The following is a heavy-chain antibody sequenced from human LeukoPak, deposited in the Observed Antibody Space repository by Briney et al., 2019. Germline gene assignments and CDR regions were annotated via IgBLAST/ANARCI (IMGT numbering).Heavy chain of an antibody. CDR1: GYTFTGYY. V-gene: IGHV1-2*02. CDR2: INPNSGGT. J-gene: IGHJ4*02. Sequence: ASVKVSCKASGYTFTGYYMHWVRQAPGQGLEWMGWINPNSGGTNYAQKFQGRVTMTRDTSISTAYMELSRLRSDDTAVYYCARYNLKGTTGDYWGQGTLVTVSS. CDR3: ARYNLKGTTGDY. D-gene: IGHD1-7*01.